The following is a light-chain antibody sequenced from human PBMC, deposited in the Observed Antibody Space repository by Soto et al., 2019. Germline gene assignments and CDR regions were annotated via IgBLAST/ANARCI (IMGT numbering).Light chain of an antibody. J-gene: IGLJ1*01. CDR3: CSYAGNYRPV. V-gene: IGLV2-23*01. Sequence: QSALTQPASVSGSPGQSITISCTGTSSDVANNNLVSWYQQHPGKAPKFVIYEASKRPSGVSNRFSGSTSGNTASLTISGLQAEDEADYYCCSYAGNYRPVFGTGTKLTVL. CDR2: EAS. CDR1: SSDVANNNL.